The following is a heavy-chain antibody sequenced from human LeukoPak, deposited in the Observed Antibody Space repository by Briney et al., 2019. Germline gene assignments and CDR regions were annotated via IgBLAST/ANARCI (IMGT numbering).Heavy chain of an antibody. J-gene: IGHJ5*02. Sequence: PGGSLRLSCAASGFTFSSYSMNWVRQAPGKGLEWVSSISTSSSYIYYADSVKGRFTISRDNARNSLYLQMNTLRAEDTAVYSCARGADGVSSNSRGWFDPWGQRTLVTVSS. CDR2: ISTSSSYI. CDR3: ARGADGVSSNSRGWFDP. V-gene: IGHV3-21*01. CDR1: GFTFSSYS. D-gene: IGHD2-15*01.